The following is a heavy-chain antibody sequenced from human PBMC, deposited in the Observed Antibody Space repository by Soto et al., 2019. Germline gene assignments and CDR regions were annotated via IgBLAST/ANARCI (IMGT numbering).Heavy chain of an antibody. D-gene: IGHD6-13*01. V-gene: IGHV4-59*01. Sequence: KASETLSLTCTVSGGSISSYYWSWIRQPPGKGLEWIGYIYYSGSTNYNPSLKSRVTISVDTSKNQFSLKLSSVTAADTAVYYCARGRSSAGAPAYFDYWGQGNPGHRLL. J-gene: IGHJ4*02. CDR1: GGSISSYY. CDR2: IYYSGST. CDR3: ARGRSSAGAPAYFDY.